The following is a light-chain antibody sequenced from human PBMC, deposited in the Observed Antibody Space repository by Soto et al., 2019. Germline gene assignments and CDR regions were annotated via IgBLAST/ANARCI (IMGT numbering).Light chain of an antibody. CDR1: QSVSSSY. Sequence: EIVLTQSPGTLSLSPGERATLSCRASQSVSSSYLAWYQQKPGQAPRLLIYGASSMAPGIPDRFSGSGSGTDFTLTISRLEPEDFAVYYCQQYGSSPLTFGGGTKVEIK. V-gene: IGKV3-20*01. J-gene: IGKJ4*01. CDR2: GAS. CDR3: QQYGSSPLT.